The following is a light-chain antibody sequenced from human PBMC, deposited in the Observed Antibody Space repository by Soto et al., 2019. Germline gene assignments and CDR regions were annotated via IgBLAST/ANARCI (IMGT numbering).Light chain of an antibody. CDR3: QQYYSYPPYT. J-gene: IGKJ2*01. CDR2: AAS. CDR1: QGISSY. Sequence: AIRMTQSPSPLAASTRVRVTITCRASQGISSYLAWYQQKPGKASKLLIDAASTLQSGVPSKSSGSRSGTDFTLTISCLQSEDCASYCCQQYYSYPPYTFGRGTKVDIK. V-gene: IGKV1-8*01.